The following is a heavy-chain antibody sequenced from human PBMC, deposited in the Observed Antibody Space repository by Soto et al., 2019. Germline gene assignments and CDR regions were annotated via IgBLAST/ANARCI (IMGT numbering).Heavy chain of an antibody. Sequence: GGSLRLSCAASGFTFSSYGMHWVRQAPGKGLEWVAVIWYDGSNKYYADSVKGRFTISRDNSKNTLYLQMNSLRAEDTAVYYCARERGAYCGGDCYRGFDYWGQGALVTVSS. V-gene: IGHV3-33*01. CDR1: GFTFSSYG. D-gene: IGHD2-21*02. CDR3: ARERGAYCGGDCYRGFDY. CDR2: IWYDGSNK. J-gene: IGHJ4*02.